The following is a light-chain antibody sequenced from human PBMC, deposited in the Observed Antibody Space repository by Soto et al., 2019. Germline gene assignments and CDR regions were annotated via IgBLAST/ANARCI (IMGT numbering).Light chain of an antibody. CDR1: QSVSNY. V-gene: IGKV3-11*01. CDR3: QQRSSWPLIT. Sequence: EVGLKKSPATLSLYQGERATLSCRASQSVSNYLAWYQQKPGQAPRLLIYDASNRATGIPARFSGSGSGTDFTLTISSLEPEDFAVYYCQQRSSWPLITFGQGTLLEI. J-gene: IGKJ5*01. CDR2: DAS.